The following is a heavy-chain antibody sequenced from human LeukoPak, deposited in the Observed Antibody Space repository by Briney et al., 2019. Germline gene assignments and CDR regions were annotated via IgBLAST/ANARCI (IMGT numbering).Heavy chain of an antibody. V-gene: IGHV1-18*01. CDR2: ISTDNGDT. Sequence: ASVKVSCKSSGYTFTTYGITWVRQAPGQGLEWMGWISTDNGDTNYAQKFQGRITMTTDTSTTTAYMELRSLRSDDTAVYYCARDRTAKDVVIVAANGFDPWGQGTLVTVSS. D-gene: IGHD2-15*01. CDR3: ARDRTAKDVVIVAANGFDP. J-gene: IGHJ5*02. CDR1: GYTFTTYG.